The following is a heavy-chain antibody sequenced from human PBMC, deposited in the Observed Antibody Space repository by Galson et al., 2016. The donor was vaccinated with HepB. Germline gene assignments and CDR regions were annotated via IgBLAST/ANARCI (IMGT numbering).Heavy chain of an antibody. CDR3: ATYSGSYFSDYYYYGIDV. Sequence: SVKVSCKDSGGTFSSYAISWVRQTPGQGLEWMGGIIPNFGPANYAQKFQGRVTITADVSTSTAYMELSSLRSEDTAMYYCATYSGSYFSDYYYYGIDVWGRGTLVTVSS. D-gene: IGHD3-10*01. CDR1: GGTFSSYA. J-gene: IGHJ6*02. V-gene: IGHV1-69*13. CDR2: IIPNFGPA.